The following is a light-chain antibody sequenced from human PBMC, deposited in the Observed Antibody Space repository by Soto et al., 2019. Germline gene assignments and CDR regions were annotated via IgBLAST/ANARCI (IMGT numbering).Light chain of an antibody. J-gene: IGKJ5*01. Sequence: DIQMTQSPSSLSASVGDRVTITCQASQDISNYLNWYQQKPGKAPKLLIYDASNLETXXPSXFXXXXXXXXXXXXXXXXQPEDIATYYCQQYDNLPSFGQGTRLEIK. CDR2: DAS. CDR3: QQYDNLPS. CDR1: QDISNY. V-gene: IGKV1-33*01.